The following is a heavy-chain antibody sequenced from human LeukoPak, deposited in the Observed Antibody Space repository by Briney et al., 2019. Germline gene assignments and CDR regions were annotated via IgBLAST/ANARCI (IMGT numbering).Heavy chain of an antibody. CDR1: GGSISSSSYY. V-gene: IGHV4-39*07. J-gene: IGHJ4*02. D-gene: IGHD3-3*01. Sequence: SETLSLTCTVSGGSISSSSYYWGWIRQSPGKGLEWIGSIYYSGSTYYNPSLKSRVTISVDTSKNQFSLKLSSVTAADTAVYYCARDKNARPKAYYDFWSGYYARAPYYFDYWGQGTLVTVSS. CDR3: ARDKNARPKAYYDFWSGYYARAPYYFDY. CDR2: IYYSGST.